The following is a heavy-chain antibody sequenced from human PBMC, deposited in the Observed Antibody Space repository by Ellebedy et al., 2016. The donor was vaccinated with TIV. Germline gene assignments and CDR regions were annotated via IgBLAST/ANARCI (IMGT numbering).Heavy chain of an antibody. Sequence: GESLKISCAASGFTLSAYWMSCVRQAPGKGLEWVANIKQDGNEQNYVDSVKGRFTISRDDAKNSLYLQMNSLRAEDTAVYYCARDSYSRAIYWGQGTLVTVSS. D-gene: IGHD3-22*01. V-gene: IGHV3-7*01. CDR1: GFTLSAYW. CDR3: ARDSYSRAIY. J-gene: IGHJ4*02. CDR2: IKQDGNEQ.